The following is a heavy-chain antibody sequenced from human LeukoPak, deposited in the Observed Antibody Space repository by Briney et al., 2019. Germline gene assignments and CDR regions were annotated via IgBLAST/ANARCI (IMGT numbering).Heavy chain of an antibody. V-gene: IGHV4-39*01. Sequence: PSETLSLTCTVSGGSISSNTYYWGWIRQPPGKGLEWIGSIYYSGSTYYNLSLKSRVTISVDTSKNQFSLKLSSVTAADTAVYYCARIVVVAATLGWFDPWGQGTLVTVSS. CDR1: GGSISSNTYY. J-gene: IGHJ5*02. D-gene: IGHD2-15*01. CDR2: IYYSGST. CDR3: ARIVVVAATLGWFDP.